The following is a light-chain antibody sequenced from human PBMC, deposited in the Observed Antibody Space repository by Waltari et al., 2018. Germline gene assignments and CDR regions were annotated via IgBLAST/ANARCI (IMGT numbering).Light chain of an antibody. Sequence: DIQMTQSPSSVSASVGDRVTITCRASQGISHWLAWYQQKPGKVPNLLIYTASNLQSGVPSRFSGSGSGSDFTLTISSLQPEDFATYYCQQANSFPITFGGGTKVEIK. CDR3: QQANSFPIT. J-gene: IGKJ4*01. CDR1: QGISHW. CDR2: TAS. V-gene: IGKV1-12*01.